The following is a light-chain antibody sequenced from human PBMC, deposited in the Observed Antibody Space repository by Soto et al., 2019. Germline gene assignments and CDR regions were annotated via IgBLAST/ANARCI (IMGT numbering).Light chain of an antibody. CDR1: QSVTTR. CDR2: GAS. J-gene: IGKJ5*01. V-gene: IGKV3-20*01. Sequence: IVLTRSPGTLSLSPGERFTLSFSASQSVTTRLAWYQHKPGQAPTLLMSGASNRASGVPVRFSGSGSGTDFTLTITRLEPEDFALDYWQQYGGSPITLGLGTRLEIK. CDR3: QQYGGSPIT.